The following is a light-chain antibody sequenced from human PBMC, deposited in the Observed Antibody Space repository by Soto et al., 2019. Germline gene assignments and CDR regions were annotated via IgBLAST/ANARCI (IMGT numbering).Light chain of an antibody. Sequence: EIMLTQSAATLSLSPGGRATLSCRASQSVSSYLAWYQQKPGQAPRLLIYDASNRATGIPARFSGSGSGTAFTLTMRSLEPDDFAVYYCQQRSNWPRTFAQGTKVDIK. J-gene: IGKJ1*01. CDR1: QSVSSY. CDR2: DAS. CDR3: QQRSNWPRT. V-gene: IGKV3-11*01.